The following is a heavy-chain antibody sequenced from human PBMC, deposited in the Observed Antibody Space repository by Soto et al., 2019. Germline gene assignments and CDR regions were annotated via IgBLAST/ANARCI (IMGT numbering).Heavy chain of an antibody. CDR3: ASLPLSSSPPPFDF. D-gene: IGHD6-13*01. CDR1: GGTFSSYA. CDR2: IIPIFGTA. Sequence: QVQLVQSGAEVKKPGSSVKVSCKASGGTFSSYAISWVRQAPGQGLEWMGGIIPIFGTANYAQKFQGRVTITADESTSTGYMEPSSLRSEDTAVYYFASLPLSSSPPPFDFWGQGTLVTVSS. J-gene: IGHJ4*02. V-gene: IGHV1-69*12.